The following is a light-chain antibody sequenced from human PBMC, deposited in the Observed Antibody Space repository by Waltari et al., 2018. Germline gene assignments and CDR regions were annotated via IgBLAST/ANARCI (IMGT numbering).Light chain of an antibody. J-gene: IGLJ2*01. CDR1: SSNIGAGYD. V-gene: IGLV1-40*01. Sequence: QSVLTQPPSVSGAPGQRVPISCTGSSSNIGAGYDVHWYQQLPGTAPKPLIYGNSNRPSGVPDRFSGSKSGTSASLAITGLQAEDEADYYCQSYDSSLSGSVFGGGTKLTVL. CDR2: GNS. CDR3: QSYDSSLSGSV.